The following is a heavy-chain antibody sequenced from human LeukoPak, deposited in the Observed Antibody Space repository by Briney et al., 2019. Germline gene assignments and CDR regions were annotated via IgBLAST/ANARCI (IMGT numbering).Heavy chain of an antibody. CDR3: ARDYYDILTGYYLLDY. Sequence: ASVKVSCKASGGTLSSHAISWVRQAPGQGLEWMGGIIPTFGTANYAQKFLGRVTITADESTSTAYMELSSLRSEDTAVYYCARDYYDILTGYYLLDYWGQGALVTVSS. CDR2: IIPTFGTA. D-gene: IGHD3-9*01. V-gene: IGHV1-69*13. CDR1: GGTLSSHA. J-gene: IGHJ4*02.